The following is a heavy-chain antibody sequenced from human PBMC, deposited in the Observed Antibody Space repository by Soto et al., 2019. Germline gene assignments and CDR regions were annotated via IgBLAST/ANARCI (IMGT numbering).Heavy chain of an antibody. J-gene: IGHJ4*02. V-gene: IGHV4-39*01. CDR3: VSATKWELLFDY. CDR1: GGSISSSNYY. D-gene: IGHD1-26*01. CDR2: IYYTEGT. Sequence: SETLSLTCTVSGGSISSSNYYWAWIRQPPGKGLEWIGNIYYTEGTYYNPSLKSRVTISVDTSENQVSLKLFSVTAADTALYYCVSATKWELLFDYWGQGIQVTVSS.